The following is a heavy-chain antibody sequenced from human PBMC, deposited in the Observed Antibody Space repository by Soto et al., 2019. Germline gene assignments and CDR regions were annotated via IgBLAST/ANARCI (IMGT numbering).Heavy chain of an antibody. CDR3: ARRYGGTFDY. CDR2: IYYSGST. Sequence: PSETLSLTCTVSGDSITSGVHYWSWIRQHPGKGLEWIGYIYYSGSTYYNPSLKSRVTISVDTSKNQFSLKLSSVTAADTAVYYCARRYGGTFDYWGQGTLVTVSS. J-gene: IGHJ4*02. D-gene: IGHD2-15*01. V-gene: IGHV4-31*03. CDR1: GDSITSGVHY.